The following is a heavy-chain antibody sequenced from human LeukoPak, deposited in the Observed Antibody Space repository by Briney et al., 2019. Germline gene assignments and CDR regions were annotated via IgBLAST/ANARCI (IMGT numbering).Heavy chain of an antibody. CDR3: AKHSYISGTYQSFDD. Sequence: GGPLRLSCAASGFTFSTYGMSWVRQAAGKVLEWVSSISNKGDITEYADSVKGRLSISRDNSRDTLFLQMNSLRAENTAIYYCAKHSYISGTYQSFDDRGQGTLVTVSS. CDR1: GFTFSTYG. CDR2: ISNKGDIT. V-gene: IGHV3-23*01. D-gene: IGHD3-10*01. J-gene: IGHJ4*02.